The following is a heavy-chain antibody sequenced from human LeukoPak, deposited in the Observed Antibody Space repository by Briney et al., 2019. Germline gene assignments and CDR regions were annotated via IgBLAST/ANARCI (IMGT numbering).Heavy chain of an antibody. Sequence: GGSLRLSCAASGFTFNSYAMTWVRQAPEKGLEWVSAISGGGVNTYYADSVKGRFTISRDNSKNMLYLQMNSLRAEDTAVYYCAKTLGYSGYFSPWGQGTLVTVSS. CDR3: AKTLGYSGYFSP. D-gene: IGHD3-22*01. V-gene: IGHV3-23*01. J-gene: IGHJ5*02. CDR1: GFTFNSYA. CDR2: ISGGGVNT.